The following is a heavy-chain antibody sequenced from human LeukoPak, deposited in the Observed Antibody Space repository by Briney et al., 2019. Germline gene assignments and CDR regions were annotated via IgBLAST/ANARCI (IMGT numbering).Heavy chain of an antibody. CDR1: GGSISSYY. V-gene: IGHV4-59*08. J-gene: IGHJ4*02. D-gene: IGHD3-22*01. Sequence: TETLSLTCTVSGGSISSYYWSWIRQPPGKGLEWIGHIYYSGSTNYNPSLKSRVTISLDTSKNQFSLNLRSVTAADTAVYFCARQGDSGRSYDYWGQGTLVTVSS. CDR2: IYYSGST. CDR3: ARQGDSGRSYDY.